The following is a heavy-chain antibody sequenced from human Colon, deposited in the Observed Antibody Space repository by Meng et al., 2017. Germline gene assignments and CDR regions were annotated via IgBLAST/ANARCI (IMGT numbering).Heavy chain of an antibody. CDR2: ISTYDDNT. V-gene: IGHV1-18*01. Sequence: QVQLVQSGADGTKPGASVKVSCKASGYPFTTYGISWMRQAPGQGLEWMGWISTYDDNTNYVEKFRGRVTMTTDTSTNTAYMELRSLRSDDTAVYYCARDNPGDYVWDYWGQGTLVTVSS. D-gene: IGHD4-17*01. CDR3: ARDNPGDYVWDY. J-gene: IGHJ4*02. CDR1: GYPFTTYG.